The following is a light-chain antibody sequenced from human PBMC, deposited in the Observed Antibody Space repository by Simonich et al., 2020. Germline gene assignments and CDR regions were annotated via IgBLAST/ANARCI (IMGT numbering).Light chain of an antibody. CDR2: AGS. CDR3: SSYTSGSTLV. Sequence: QSALTQPASVSGSPGQSITISCTGTRIDVGGSNYVSWYPLHPGKAPTLMIYAGSKRPSGVSNRFSGSKSGNTASLTISGLQAEDEADYYCSSYTSGSTLVFGGGTKLTVL. CDR1: RIDVGGSNY. J-gene: IGLJ2*01. V-gene: IGLV2-14*01.